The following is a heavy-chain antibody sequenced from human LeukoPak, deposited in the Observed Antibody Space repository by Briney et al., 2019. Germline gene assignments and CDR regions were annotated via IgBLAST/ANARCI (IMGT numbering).Heavy chain of an antibody. Sequence: SETRSLTCTVSGGSTSSYYWSWIRQPPGKGLEWIGYIYYSGSPNYNPSLKSRVTISIDTSKNQFSLKLSSVTAADTAMYYCARQSPVVAASFDYWGQGTLVTVSS. CDR3: ARQSPVVAASFDY. D-gene: IGHD2-15*01. CDR2: IYYSGSP. J-gene: IGHJ4*02. CDR1: GGSTSSYY. V-gene: IGHV4-59*08.